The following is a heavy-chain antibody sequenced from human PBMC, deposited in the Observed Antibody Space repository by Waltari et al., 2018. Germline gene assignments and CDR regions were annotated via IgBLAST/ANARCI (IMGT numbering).Heavy chain of an antibody. J-gene: IGHJ4*02. D-gene: IGHD6-13*01. CDR2: IKSKTDGGTT. Sequence: EVQLVESGGGLVKPGGSLRLSCAASGFPFSNAWMSWVSQAPGKGLEWVGRIKSKTDGGTTDYAAPVKGRFTISRDDSKNTLYLQMNSLKTEDTAVYYCTTTSFVEQQLVLGWDYWGQGTLVTVSS. V-gene: IGHV3-15*01. CDR1: GFPFSNAW. CDR3: TTTSFVEQQLVLGWDY.